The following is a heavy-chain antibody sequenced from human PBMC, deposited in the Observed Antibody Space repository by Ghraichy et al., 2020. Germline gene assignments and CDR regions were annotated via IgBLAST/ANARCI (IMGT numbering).Heavy chain of an antibody. D-gene: IGHD1-26*01. V-gene: IGHV3-74*01. Sequence: GGSLRLSCAASGFSFRNYWMHWVRHAPGKGPVWVSHIKGDGTDITYGDSVKGRFTISRDNVKNTLYLQMNDLRAEDTAIYYCARDMPREDYWGQGTLVTVSS. CDR1: GFSFRNYW. CDR2: IKGDGTDI. CDR3: ARDMPREDY. J-gene: IGHJ4*02.